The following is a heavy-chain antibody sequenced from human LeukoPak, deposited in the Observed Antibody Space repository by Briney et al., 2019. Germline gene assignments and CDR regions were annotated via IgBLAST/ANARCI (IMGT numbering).Heavy chain of an antibody. CDR2: ISSSSSYI. Sequence: PGGSLRLSCAASGFTFSSYSMNWVRQAPGKGLEWVSSISSSSSYIYYADSVKGRFTISRDNAKNSLYLRMNSLRAEDTAVYYCARDGGYSTPVEIYYYYGMDVWGQGTTVTVSS. CDR3: ARDGGYSTPVEIYYYYGMDV. V-gene: IGHV3-21*01. D-gene: IGHD6-13*01. CDR1: GFTFSSYS. J-gene: IGHJ6*02.